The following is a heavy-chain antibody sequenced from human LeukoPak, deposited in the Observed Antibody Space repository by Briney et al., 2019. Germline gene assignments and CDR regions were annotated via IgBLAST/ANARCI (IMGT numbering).Heavy chain of an antibody. CDR2: IIPSLGIA. J-gene: IGHJ4*02. CDR3: AREVTMVRGVGYYFDY. D-gene: IGHD3-10*01. V-gene: IGHV1-69*04. Sequence: SVKVSCKASGGTFSSYAISWVRQAPGQGLEWMGRIIPSLGIAPYAQKFQGRVTITADKSTSTAYMELSSLRSEDTAVYYCAREVTMVRGVGYYFDYWGQGTLVTVS. CDR1: GGTFSSYA.